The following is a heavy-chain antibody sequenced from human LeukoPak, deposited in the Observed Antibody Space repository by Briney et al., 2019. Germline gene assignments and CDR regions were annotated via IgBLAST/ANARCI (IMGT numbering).Heavy chain of an antibody. CDR3: AKDMITEIGQWPLGWFDP. J-gene: IGHJ5*02. V-gene: IGHV3-23*01. CDR2: ISGSGGST. Sequence: GGSLRLSCAASGFTFSSYAMSWVRQAPGKGLEWVSAISGSGGSTYYADSVKGRFTISRDNSKNTLYLQMNSLRAEDTAVYYCAKDMITEIGQWPLGWFDPWGQGTLVTVSS. CDR1: GFTFSSYA. D-gene: IGHD6-19*01.